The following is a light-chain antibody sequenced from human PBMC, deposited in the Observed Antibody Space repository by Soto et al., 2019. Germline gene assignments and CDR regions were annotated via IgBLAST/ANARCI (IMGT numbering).Light chain of an antibody. J-gene: IGKJ2*01. V-gene: IGKV3-11*01. Sequence: EIVLTQSPATLSLSPGERATLSCRASQSVSNYLAWYQQKPGQAPRLLIYVASNRATGIPARFSGSGSGTDFTLTISSLEPEDFAVYYWQQRSNWPPVYTFGQGTKLEI. CDR3: QQRSNWPPVYT. CDR1: QSVSNY. CDR2: VAS.